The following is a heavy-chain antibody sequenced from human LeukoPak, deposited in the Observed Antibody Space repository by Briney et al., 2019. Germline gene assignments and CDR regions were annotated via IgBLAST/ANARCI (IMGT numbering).Heavy chain of an antibody. J-gene: IGHJ4*02. CDR3: ARALNYYGSGSYCDH. D-gene: IGHD3-10*01. Sequence: GGSLRLSCAASGFTFSSYWMHWVRQAPGKGLVWVSHINSDGSSTSYAESVKGRFTISRDNAKNTLYLQMNSLRAEDTAVYYCARALNYYGSGSYCDHWGQGTLVTVSS. CDR2: INSDGSST. CDR1: GFTFSSYW. V-gene: IGHV3-74*01.